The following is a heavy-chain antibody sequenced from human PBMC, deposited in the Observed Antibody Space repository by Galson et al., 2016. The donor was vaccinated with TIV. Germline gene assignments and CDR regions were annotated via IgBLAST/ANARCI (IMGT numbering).Heavy chain of an antibody. V-gene: IGHV3-23*01. D-gene: IGHD3-22*01. CDR3: AKVPSSCFSYYYGIDV. CDR2: ISGGGGSS. CDR1: GFTFSSYA. Sequence: SLRLSCAASGFTFSSYALAWVRQAPGKGLEWVSAISGGGGSSYYGHSVKGRFTISRDNSEKILYLQMNSLRSEDTAVYYFAKVPSSCFSYYYGIDVWVRGTTVTVS. J-gene: IGHJ6*01.